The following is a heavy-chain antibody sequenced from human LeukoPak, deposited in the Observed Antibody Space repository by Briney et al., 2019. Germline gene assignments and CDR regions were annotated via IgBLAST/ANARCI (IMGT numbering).Heavy chain of an antibody. D-gene: IGHD4/OR15-4a*01. CDR3: TRDYGGH. V-gene: IGHV3-49*04. CDR1: GFXFGDYV. Sequence: GGSLRLSCITSGFXFGDYVISWVRQAPGKGLEWVGFIRAKAYGGTTDYAASVKGRFTISRDDSKSIAYLQMNSLKTEDTAVYYCTRDYGGHWGQGTLVTVSS. CDR2: IRAKAYGGTT. J-gene: IGHJ4*02.